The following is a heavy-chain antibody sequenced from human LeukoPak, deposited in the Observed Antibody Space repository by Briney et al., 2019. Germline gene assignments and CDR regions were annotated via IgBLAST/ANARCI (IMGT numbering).Heavy chain of an antibody. CDR1: GYSFTSYW. D-gene: IGHD3-3*01. CDR2: IYPGDSDT. V-gene: IGHV5-51*01. J-gene: IGHJ4*02. CDR3: ARLNDFWSGHPYYFDY. Sequence: GESLKISCKGSGYSFTSYWIGWVRQMPGKGLEWMGIIYPGDSDTRYSPSFQGQVTISADKSISTAYLQWSSLKASDTAMYYCARLNDFWSGHPYYFDYWGQGTLVTVSS.